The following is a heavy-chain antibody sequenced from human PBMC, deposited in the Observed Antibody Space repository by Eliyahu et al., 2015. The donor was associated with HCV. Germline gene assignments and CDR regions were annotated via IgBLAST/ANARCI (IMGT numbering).Heavy chain of an antibody. D-gene: IGHD6-6*01. CDR3: ARDYGSLSNIAPRRRSSVLFSQDF. J-gene: IGHJ4*02. Sequence: YYTDSVKGRFTISRDNSKNTVYLQMNSLRAEDTAVYFCARDYGSLSNIAPRRRSSVLFSQDFWGQGTLVTVSS. V-gene: IGHV3-33*01.